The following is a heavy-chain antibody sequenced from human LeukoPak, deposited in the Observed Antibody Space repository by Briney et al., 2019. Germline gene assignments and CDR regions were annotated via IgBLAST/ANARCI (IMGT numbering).Heavy chain of an antibody. J-gene: IGHJ4*02. CDR3: ARGSKSVARFLEWTPIDY. D-gene: IGHD3-3*01. V-gene: IGHV1-2*02. CDR2: INPNSGGT. CDR1: GYTFTGYY. Sequence: ASVTVSCKASGYTFTGYYMHWVRQAPGQGLEWMGWINPNSGGTNYAQKFQGRVTMTRDTSISTAYMELSRLRSDDTAVFYCARGSKSVARFLEWTPIDYWGQGTLVTVSS.